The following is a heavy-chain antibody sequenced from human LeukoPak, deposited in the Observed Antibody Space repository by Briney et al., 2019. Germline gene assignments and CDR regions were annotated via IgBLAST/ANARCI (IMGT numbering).Heavy chain of an antibody. V-gene: IGHV3-11*04. CDR2: ISSSGSTI. D-gene: IGHD2-2*02. Sequence: PGGSLRLSCAASGFTFSDYYMSWIRQAPGKGLEWVSYISSSGSTIYYADSVKGRFTISRDNAKNSLYLQMNSLRAEDTAVYYCASYCSSTSCYTVTGAFDIWGQGTMVTVSS. CDR1: GFTFSDYY. J-gene: IGHJ3*02. CDR3: ASYCSSTSCYTVTGAFDI.